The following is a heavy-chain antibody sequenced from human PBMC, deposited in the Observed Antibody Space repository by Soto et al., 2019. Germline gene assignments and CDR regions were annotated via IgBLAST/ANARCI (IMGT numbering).Heavy chain of an antibody. CDR1: GFTFSSYG. V-gene: IGHV3-30*18. J-gene: IGHJ4*02. Sequence: GWSLRLSCAASGFTFSSYGMHWVRQAPGKGLEWVAVISYDGSNKYYADSVKGRFTISRDNSKNTLYLQMNSLRAEDTAVYYCAKDLIWYNWNPPDYWGQGTLVTVSS. D-gene: IGHD1-20*01. CDR2: ISYDGSNK. CDR3: AKDLIWYNWNPPDY.